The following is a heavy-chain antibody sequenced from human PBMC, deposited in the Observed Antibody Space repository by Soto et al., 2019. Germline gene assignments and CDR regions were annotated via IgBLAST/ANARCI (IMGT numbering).Heavy chain of an antibody. Sequence: ASVKVSCKASGGTFSSYAISWVRQAPGQGLEWMGGIIPIFGTANYAQKFQGRVTITADESTSTAYMELSSLRSEDTAVYYCAREFNSYGDYEGGGFDYWGQGTLVTVSS. D-gene: IGHD4-17*01. CDR2: IIPIFGTA. J-gene: IGHJ4*02. CDR3: AREFNSYGDYEGGGFDY. V-gene: IGHV1-69*13. CDR1: GGTFSSYA.